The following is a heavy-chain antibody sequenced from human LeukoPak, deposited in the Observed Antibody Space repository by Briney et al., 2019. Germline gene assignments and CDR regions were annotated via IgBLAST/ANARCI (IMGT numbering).Heavy chain of an antibody. CDR2: MNPNSGNT. J-gene: IGHJ5*02. CDR1: GYTFTSYD. CDR3: ARDLGSIAARPSSDP. Sequence: ASVKVSCKASGYTFTSYDINWVRQATGQGLEWMGWMNPNSGNTGYAQKFQGRVTMTRDTSISTAYMELSRLRSDDTAVYYCARDLGSIAARPSSDPWGQGTLVTVSS. D-gene: IGHD6-6*01. V-gene: IGHV1-8*01.